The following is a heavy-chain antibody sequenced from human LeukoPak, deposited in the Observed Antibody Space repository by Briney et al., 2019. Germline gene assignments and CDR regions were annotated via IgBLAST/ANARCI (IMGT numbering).Heavy chain of an antibody. Sequence: ASVKVSCKASGYTFTSYGISWVRQAPGQGLEWMGWISAYSGNTNYAQKLQGRVTMTTDTSTSTAYMELRSLRSDDTAVYYCARDRRNYYYYGMDVWGQGTTVTVSS. V-gene: IGHV1-18*01. CDR1: GYTFTSYG. J-gene: IGHJ6*02. CDR3: ARDRRNYYYYGMDV. CDR2: ISAYSGNT.